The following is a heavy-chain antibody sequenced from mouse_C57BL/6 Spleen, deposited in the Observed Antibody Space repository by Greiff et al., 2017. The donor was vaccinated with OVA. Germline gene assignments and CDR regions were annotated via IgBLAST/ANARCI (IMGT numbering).Heavy chain of an antibody. J-gene: IGHJ2*01. CDR2: INYDGSST. CDR1: GFTFSDYY. CDR3: ARIYYYGRGGYFDY. Sequence: DVHLVESEGGLVQPGSSMKLSCTASGFTFSDYYMAWVRQVPEKGLEWVANINYDGSSTYYLDSLKSRFIISRDNAKNILYLQMSSLKSEDTATYYCARIYYYGRGGYFDYWGQGTTLTVSS. D-gene: IGHD1-1*01. V-gene: IGHV5-16*01.